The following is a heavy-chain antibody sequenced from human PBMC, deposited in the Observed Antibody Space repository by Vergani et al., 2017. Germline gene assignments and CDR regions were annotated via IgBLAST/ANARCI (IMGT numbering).Heavy chain of an antibody. CDR1: GFTFSNFG. J-gene: IGHJ6*03. V-gene: IGHV3-30*02. Sequence: QVQLVESAGGVVQPGGSLRLSCAASGFTFSNFGMHWIRQAPGKGLEWLAYIGKDGINTRYRDAVKGRFTVSRDNSNDILYLQMDRLRAEDTAVYYGAKAGIVVPAAITGIRAYYYYYMDVWGKGTTVTVSS. D-gene: IGHD2-2*01. CDR2: IGKDGINT. CDR3: AKAGIVVPAAITGIRAYYYYYMDV.